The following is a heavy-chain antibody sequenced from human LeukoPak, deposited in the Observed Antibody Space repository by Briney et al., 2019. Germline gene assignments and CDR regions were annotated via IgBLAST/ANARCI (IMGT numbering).Heavy chain of an antibody. J-gene: IGHJ6*02. D-gene: IGHD3-22*01. V-gene: IGHV1-18*01. CDR3: ARGDYYDSSGYVAYHYYGMDV. Sequence: XXAPGQXXXWMGWISAYNXXTNYAQKLQGRVTMTTDTSTSTAYMELRSLRSDDTAVYYCARGDYYDSSGYVAYHYYGMDVWGQGTTVTVPS. CDR2: ISAYNXXT.